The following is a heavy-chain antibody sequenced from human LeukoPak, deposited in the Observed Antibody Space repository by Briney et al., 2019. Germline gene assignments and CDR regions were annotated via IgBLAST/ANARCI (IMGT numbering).Heavy chain of an antibody. D-gene: IGHD6-13*01. CDR1: GGSISSGDYY. CDR2: IYYSGST. V-gene: IGHV4-30-4*01. CDR3: AGDIAAAPYFVDAFGI. J-gene: IGHJ3*02. Sequence: SQTLSLTCTVSGGSISSGDYYWSWIRQPPGKGLEWIGYIYYSGSTYYNPSLKSRVTISVDTSKNQFSLKLSSVTAADTAVYYCAGDIAAAPYFVDAFGIWGQGTMVTVSS.